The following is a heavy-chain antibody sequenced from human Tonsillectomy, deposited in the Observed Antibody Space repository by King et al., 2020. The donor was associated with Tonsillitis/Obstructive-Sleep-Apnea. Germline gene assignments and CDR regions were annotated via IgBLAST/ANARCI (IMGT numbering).Heavy chain of an antibody. CDR3: ARGKVAVITTTGWFDP. Sequence: VQLVESGGGLVQPGGSLRLSCAASGFTFSSYAMHWVRQAPGKGLEYVSAISSNGGSTYYANSVKGRFTISRDNSKNTLYLQMGSLRAEDVAVYYCARGKVAVITTTGWFDPWGQGTLVTVSS. V-gene: IGHV3-64*01. CDR1: GFTFSSYA. CDR2: ISSNGGST. J-gene: IGHJ5*02. D-gene: IGHD3-22*01.